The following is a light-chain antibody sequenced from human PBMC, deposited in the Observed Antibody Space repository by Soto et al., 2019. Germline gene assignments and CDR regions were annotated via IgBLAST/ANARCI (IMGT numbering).Light chain of an antibody. V-gene: IGLV2-23*02. CDR3: CSFSGATSLYV. Sequence: QAVLTQPASVSGSPGQSITISCTGTSSDVGGYNLVSWYQQYPGKAPKLMLYDVIKRPSGISNRFSGSKSGNTASLTISGLQADDEADYYCCSFSGATSLYVFGTGTKLTVL. CDR2: DVI. CDR1: SSDVGGYNL. J-gene: IGLJ1*01.